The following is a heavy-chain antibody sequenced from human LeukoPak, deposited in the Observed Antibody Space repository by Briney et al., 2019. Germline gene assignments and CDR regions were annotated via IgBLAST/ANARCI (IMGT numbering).Heavy chain of an antibody. V-gene: IGHV4-61*02. CDR3: ARSDYGMDV. J-gene: IGHJ6*02. CDR2: IYTSGST. CDR1: GGSISSGSYY. Sequence: SETLSLTCTVSGGSISSGSYYWSWIRQPAGKGLEWIGRIYTSGSTNYNPSLKSRVTISVDTSKNQFSLKLSSVTAADTAVYYCARSDYGMDVWGQGTRSPSP.